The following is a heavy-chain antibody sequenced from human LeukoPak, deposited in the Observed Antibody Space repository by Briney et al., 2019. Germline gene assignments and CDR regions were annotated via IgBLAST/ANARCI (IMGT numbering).Heavy chain of an antibody. D-gene: IGHD1-26*01. Sequence: GESLKISCEGSGYSLTSYWIAWVRQMPGKGLEWMGVIYPGDSDTRYSPSFQGQVTISADKSISTAYLQWSSLKASDTAMYYCARQLGATSPTWFDPWGQGTLVTVSS. J-gene: IGHJ5*02. CDR1: GYSLTSYW. V-gene: IGHV5-51*01. CDR3: ARQLGATSPTWFDP. CDR2: IYPGDSDT.